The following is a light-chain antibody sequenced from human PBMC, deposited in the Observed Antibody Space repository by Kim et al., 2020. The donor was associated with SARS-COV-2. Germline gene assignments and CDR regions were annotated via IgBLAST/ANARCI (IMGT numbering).Light chain of an antibody. Sequence: AAVGDRVTITCRASQGISNYLAWYQQKPGKVPKLLIYAASALQAGVPSRFSGSGSGTDFTLTISSLQPEDVATYYCQKYNSAPRTFGQGTKVDIK. CDR1: QGISNY. V-gene: IGKV1-27*01. CDR3: QKYNSAPRT. CDR2: AAS. J-gene: IGKJ1*01.